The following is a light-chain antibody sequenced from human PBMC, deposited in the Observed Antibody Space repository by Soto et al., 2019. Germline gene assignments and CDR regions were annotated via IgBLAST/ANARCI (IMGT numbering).Light chain of an antibody. CDR1: QGIRND. V-gene: IGKV1-17*01. CDR2: AAS. J-gene: IGKJ3*01. Sequence: DIHISHFPSSMSASVLDRFTITCLASQGIRNDLGWYQQKPGKAPKRLIYAASSLQGGVPSRFSGSGSGTEFTLTISSLQPEDFATYYCLQHNSYPCTFGPGTKVDIK. CDR3: LQHNSYPCT.